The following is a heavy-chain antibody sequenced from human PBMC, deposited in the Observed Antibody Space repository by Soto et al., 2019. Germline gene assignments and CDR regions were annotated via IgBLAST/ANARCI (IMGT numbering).Heavy chain of an antibody. CDR1: GFTFSSYA. Sequence: QAGGSLRLSCAASGFTFSSYAMSWVRQAPGKGLEWVSAISGSGGSTYYADSVKGRFTISRDNSKNTLYLQMNSLRAEDTAVYYCARDTDYSTYYYYGMDVWDQGTTVTVSS. V-gene: IGHV3-23*01. D-gene: IGHD6-13*01. CDR2: ISGSGGST. CDR3: ARDTDYSTYYYYGMDV. J-gene: IGHJ6*02.